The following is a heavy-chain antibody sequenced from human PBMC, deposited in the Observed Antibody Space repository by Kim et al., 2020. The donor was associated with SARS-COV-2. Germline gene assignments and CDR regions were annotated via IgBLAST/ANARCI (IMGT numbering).Heavy chain of an antibody. J-gene: IGHJ4*02. CDR2: ISGDGGST. CDR1: GFTFDDYA. Sequence: GGSLRLSCAASGFTFDDYAMHWVRQAPGKGLEWVSLISGDGGSTYYADSVKGRFTISRDNSKNSLYLQMNSLRTEDTALYYCAKPMGVGWELPNGGFGYWGQGTLVTVSS. CDR3: AKPMGVGWELPNGGFGY. V-gene: IGHV3-43*02. D-gene: IGHD1-26*01.